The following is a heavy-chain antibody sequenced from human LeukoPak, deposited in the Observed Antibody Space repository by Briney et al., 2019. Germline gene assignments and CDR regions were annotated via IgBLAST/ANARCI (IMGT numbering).Heavy chain of an antibody. J-gene: IGHJ4*02. Sequence: SETLSLTCTVSGGSISSYYWSWIRQPPGKGLEWIGYIYYSGSTNYNPSLKSRVTISVDTSKNQFSLKLSSVTAADTAVYYCARGELLAPFDYWGQGTLVTVSS. CDR3: ARGELLAPFDY. CDR2: IYYSGST. CDR1: GGSISSYY. V-gene: IGHV4-59*12. D-gene: IGHD2-8*02.